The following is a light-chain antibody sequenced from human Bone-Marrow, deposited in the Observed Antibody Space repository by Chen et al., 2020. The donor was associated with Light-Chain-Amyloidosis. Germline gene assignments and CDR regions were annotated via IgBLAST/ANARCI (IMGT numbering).Light chain of an antibody. CDR3: QQYDNWPQT. V-gene: IGKV3-15*01. J-gene: IGKJ2*01. CDR1: QSVRAN. Sequence: EVVMTQSPATLSVSPGESATLSCRASQSVRANLAWYQQKSGQAPRLLIYGASFRATGLSARISGSGSGTDFTLTISSLQSEDFAVYYCQQYDNWPQTFGQGTKLEI. CDR2: GAS.